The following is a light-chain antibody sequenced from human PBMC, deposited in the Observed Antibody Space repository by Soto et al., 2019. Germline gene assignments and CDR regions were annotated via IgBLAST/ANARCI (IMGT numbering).Light chain of an antibody. CDR3: QQSYSRPLT. J-gene: IGKJ4*01. V-gene: IGKV1-39*01. CDR2: AAS. Sequence: DIQMTQSPSSLSASVGDRVTITCRASQTINSYLNWYQQKPGKAPKLLIYAASSLQSGVPSRFSGSESGTDFTLTISTLQPEDFAIYYCQQSYSRPLTFGGGTKVEIK. CDR1: QTINSY.